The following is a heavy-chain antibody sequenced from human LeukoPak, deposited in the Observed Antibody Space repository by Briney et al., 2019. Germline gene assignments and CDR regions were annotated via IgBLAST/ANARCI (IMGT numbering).Heavy chain of an antibody. V-gene: IGHV3-7*01. CDR3: ARDESIFGVVIIGLFDY. J-gene: IGHJ4*02. CDR2: INQDGSEK. D-gene: IGHD3-3*01. Sequence: PGESLRLSCAVSGFTFSSYWMSWVRQAPGKGLEWVANINQDGSEKSYVDSVKGRFTISRDNATNSLYLQMNSLIADDTAVYYCARDESIFGVVIIGLFDYWGQGTLVTVSS. CDR1: GFTFSSYW.